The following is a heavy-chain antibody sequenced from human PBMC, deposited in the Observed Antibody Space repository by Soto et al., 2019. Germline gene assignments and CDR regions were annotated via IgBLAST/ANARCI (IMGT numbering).Heavy chain of an antibody. J-gene: IGHJ3*01. D-gene: IGHD5-12*01. Sequence: PSETLSLTCIVSGCSVGSGAYYWSWLRPPPGSALEWIGYIQYSGDTNYNSSLKSRVTISVDRSRNRFPLKLTSVTAADTAFYYCARHDYADRTFDPWGQGTKVTVSS. V-gene: IGHV4-61*08. CDR1: GCSVGSGAYY. CDR2: IQYSGDT. CDR3: ARHDYADRTFDP.